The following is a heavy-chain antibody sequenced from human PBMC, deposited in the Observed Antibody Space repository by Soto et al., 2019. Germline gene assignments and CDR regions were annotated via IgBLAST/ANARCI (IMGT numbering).Heavy chain of an antibody. CDR1: EYSFTDYY. CDR2: INPSGGSP. CDR3: ATAAYSTSWYDF. J-gene: IGHJ5*01. V-gene: IGHV1-46*01. D-gene: IGHD6-13*01. Sequence: QVQLVQSGAEVKKPGASVKLSCKSSEYSFTDYYIHWVRQAPGQGLEWMGLINPSGGSPSYAQKFQGRVTRTRDTSTSTVYMELSSLRSEDTAVYYCATAAYSTSWYDFWGQGTLVTVSS.